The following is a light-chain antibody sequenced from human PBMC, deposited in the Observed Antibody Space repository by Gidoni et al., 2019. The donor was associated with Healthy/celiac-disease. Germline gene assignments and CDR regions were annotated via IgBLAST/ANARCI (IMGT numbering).Light chain of an antibody. CDR1: QSVSSSY. CDR2: GAS. Sequence: EIVLTQSPGTLSLSPGERATLSCRASQSVSSSYLALYQQKPGQAPRLLIDGASSRATGIPDRFSGSGSGTDFTLTISRLEPEDFAVYYCQQYGSSPLTFGGGTKVEIK. V-gene: IGKV3-20*01. J-gene: IGKJ4*01. CDR3: QQYGSSPLT.